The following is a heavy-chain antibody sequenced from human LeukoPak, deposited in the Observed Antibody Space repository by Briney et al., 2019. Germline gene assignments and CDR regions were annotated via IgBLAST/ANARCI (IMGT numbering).Heavy chain of an antibody. J-gene: IGHJ3*02. CDR2: ISGSGGST. Sequence: GGSLRLSCAASGFTFSSYAMSWVRQAPGKGLEWVSAISGSGGSTCYADSVKGRFTISRDNSKNTLYLQMNSLRAEDTAVYYCAKDRSLWFGGPRDAFDIWGQGTMVTVSS. CDR3: AKDRSLWFGGPRDAFDI. D-gene: IGHD3-10*01. CDR1: GFTFSSYA. V-gene: IGHV3-23*01.